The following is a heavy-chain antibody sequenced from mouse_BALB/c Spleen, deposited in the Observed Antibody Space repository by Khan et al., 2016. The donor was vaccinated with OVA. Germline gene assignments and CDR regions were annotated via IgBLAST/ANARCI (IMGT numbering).Heavy chain of an antibody. V-gene: IGHV3-2*02. D-gene: IGHD2-14*01. CDR3: ARAVRLTY. CDR2: INYSGST. J-gene: IGHJ3*01. Sequence: EVQLQESGPGLVKPSQSLSLTCTVTGYSITSDYAWNWIRQFPGNKLEWMGYINYSGSTSYHPSLKSRISITRDTSKNQFFLQLNSVTTEDTATYYCARAVRLTYWGQGTLVTVSA. CDR1: GYSITSDYA.